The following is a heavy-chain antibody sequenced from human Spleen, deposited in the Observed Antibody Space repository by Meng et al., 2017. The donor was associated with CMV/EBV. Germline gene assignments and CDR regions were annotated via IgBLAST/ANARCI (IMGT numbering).Heavy chain of an antibody. Sequence: SETLSLTCSVSDGSISSFHWSWIRQSPGKELEWIGYVYYSGTTNYNPSLKSRVTMSLDTSKNHFSLKLRSVTTADTAVYFCARGVPYSGAHWFDPWGQGTLVTVSS. V-gene: IGHV4-59*01. CDR1: DGSISSFH. CDR2: VYYSGTT. J-gene: IGHJ5*02. CDR3: ARGVPYSGAHWFDP. D-gene: IGHD6-25*01.